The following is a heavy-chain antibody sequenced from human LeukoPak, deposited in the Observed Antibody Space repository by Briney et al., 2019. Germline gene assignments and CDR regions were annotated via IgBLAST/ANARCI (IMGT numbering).Heavy chain of an antibody. CDR1: GYTFTSYG. CDR3: ARQKRTVVGATRFDY. D-gene: IGHD1-26*01. Sequence: GASVKVPCKASGYTFTSYGISWVRQAPGQGLEWMGWISAYNGNTNYAQKLQGRVTMTTDTSTSTAYMELRSLRSDDTAVYYCARQKRTVVGATRFDYWGQGTLVTVSS. V-gene: IGHV1-18*01. J-gene: IGHJ4*02. CDR2: ISAYNGNT.